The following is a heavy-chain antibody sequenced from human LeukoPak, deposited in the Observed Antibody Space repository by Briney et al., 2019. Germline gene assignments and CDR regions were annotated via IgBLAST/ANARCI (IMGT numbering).Heavy chain of an antibody. Sequence: GGSLRLSCAASGFTFSSYSMNWVRQAPGKGLEWVSSISSSSSYIYYADSVKGRFTISRDNAKNSLYLQMNSLRAKDTAVYYCARDRGFGELLYDYWGQGTLVTVSS. CDR2: ISSSSSYI. J-gene: IGHJ4*02. CDR1: GFTFSSYS. D-gene: IGHD3-10*01. V-gene: IGHV3-21*01. CDR3: ARDRGFGELLYDY.